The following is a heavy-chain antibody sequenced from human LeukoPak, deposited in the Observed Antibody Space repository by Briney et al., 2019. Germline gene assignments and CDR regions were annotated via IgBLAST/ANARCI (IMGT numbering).Heavy chain of an antibody. J-gene: IGHJ5*02. CDR3: ASTITMVRSWIDP. CDR1: GGTFSSYA. Sequence: SVKVSCKASGGTFSSYAISWVRQAPGQGLEWMGGIIPIFGTANYAQKFQGRVTITADESTSTAYMELSSLRSEDTAVYYCASTITMVRSWIDPWGQGTLVTVSS. CDR2: IIPIFGTA. V-gene: IGHV1-69*13. D-gene: IGHD3-10*01.